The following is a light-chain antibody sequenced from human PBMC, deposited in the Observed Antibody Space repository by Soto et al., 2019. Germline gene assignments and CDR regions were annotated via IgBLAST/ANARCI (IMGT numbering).Light chain of an antibody. J-gene: IGLJ2*01. CDR2: RSD. CDR1: SSNIGSNH. V-gene: IGLV1-47*01. Sequence: QSVLTQPPSTSGTPGQRVTISCSGSSSNIGSNHVYWYQQFPGMAPKLLMYRSDQRPTGVPDRFSGSKSGTSASLAISGLRSDDEADYSCSARDASLSGVVFGGGTKLTVL. CDR3: SARDASLSGVV.